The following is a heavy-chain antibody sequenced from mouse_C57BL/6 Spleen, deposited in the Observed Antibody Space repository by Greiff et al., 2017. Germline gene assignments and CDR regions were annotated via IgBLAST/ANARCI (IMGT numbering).Heavy chain of an antibody. Sequence: EVMLVESEGGLVQPGSSMKLSCTASGFTFSDYYMAWVRPVPEKGLEWVANINYDGSSTYYLDSLKSRFIISRDNAKNILYLQMSSLKSEDTATYYCARDSSSMDYWGQGTSVTVAS. V-gene: IGHV5-16*01. CDR3: ARDSSSMDY. J-gene: IGHJ4*01. CDR1: GFTFSDYY. D-gene: IGHD1-3*01. CDR2: INYDGSST.